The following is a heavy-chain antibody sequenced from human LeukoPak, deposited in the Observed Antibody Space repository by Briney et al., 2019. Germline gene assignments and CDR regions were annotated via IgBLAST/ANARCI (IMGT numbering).Heavy chain of an antibody. CDR2: IYYSGST. CDR3: ARVLVVPAAILEWFDP. V-gene: IGHV4-59*01. D-gene: IGHD2-2*02. CDR1: GGSISSYY. J-gene: IGHJ5*02. Sequence: SETLSLTCTVSGGSISSYYWSWIRQPPGKGLEWIGYIYYSGSTNYNPSLKSRVTISVDTSKNQFPLKLSSVTAADTAVYYCARVLVVPAAILEWFDPWGQGTLVTVSS.